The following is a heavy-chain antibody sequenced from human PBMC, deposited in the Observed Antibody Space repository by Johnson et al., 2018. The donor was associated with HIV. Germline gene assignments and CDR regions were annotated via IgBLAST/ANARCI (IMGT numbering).Heavy chain of an antibody. CDR2: ISGSGGCT. CDR3: ARTRMGVFDI. J-gene: IGHJ3*02. CDR1: GFTFSSYA. D-gene: IGHD2-8*01. Sequence: EMQLVESGGGLVQPGGSLRLSCAASGFTFSSYAMSWVRQAPGKGLEWVSVISGSGGCTYYADSVKGRFTIFRDNGKNMLYVQMNSLRAEDSAVYYCARTRMGVFDILGQGTMVTISS. V-gene: IGHV3-23*04.